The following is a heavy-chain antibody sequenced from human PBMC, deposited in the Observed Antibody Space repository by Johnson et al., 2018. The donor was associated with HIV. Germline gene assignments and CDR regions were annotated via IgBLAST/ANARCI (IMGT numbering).Heavy chain of an antibody. V-gene: IGHV3-23*04. CDR1: GFTFSSYA. Sequence: VQLVESGGGVVQPGRSLRLSCAASGFTFSSYAMSWVRQAPGKGLEWVSAISGSGGSTYYADSVKGRFTISRDNAKNSLYLQMNSLRAEDTALYYCAKETLVLGAFDIWGQGTMVTVSS. J-gene: IGHJ3*02. D-gene: IGHD6-6*01. CDR3: AKETLVLGAFDI. CDR2: ISGSGGST.